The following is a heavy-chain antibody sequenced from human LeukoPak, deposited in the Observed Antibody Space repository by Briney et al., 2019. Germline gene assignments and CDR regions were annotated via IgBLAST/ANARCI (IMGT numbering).Heavy chain of an antibody. CDR1: GLTVGMFW. Sequence: LTGRSLTLAWAPSGLTVGMFWMSCVRPAPGKGRGWVANIKQDGIEKNYVASVKGRFTSSRDNAKNSIYLQINSLRAEDTAVYYCARLAAGSDHFDYWGQGSLVTVS. J-gene: IGHJ4*02. CDR2: IKQDGIEK. V-gene: IGHV3-7*04. D-gene: IGHD6-25*01. CDR3: ARLAAGSDHFDY.